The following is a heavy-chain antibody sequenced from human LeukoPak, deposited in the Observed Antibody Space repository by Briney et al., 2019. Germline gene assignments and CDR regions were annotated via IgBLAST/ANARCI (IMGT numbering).Heavy chain of an antibody. CDR3: ALNHPPRD. J-gene: IGHJ4*02. D-gene: IGHD1-14*01. V-gene: IGHV4-61*02. CDR2: IYTSGST. CDR1: GGSISSGSYY. Sequence: NPSETLSLTCTVSGGSISSGSYYWSWIRQPAGKGLEWIGRIYTSGSTNYNPSLKSRVTISVDTSKNQFSLKLSSVTTADTAAYYCALNHPPRDWGQGTLVTVSS.